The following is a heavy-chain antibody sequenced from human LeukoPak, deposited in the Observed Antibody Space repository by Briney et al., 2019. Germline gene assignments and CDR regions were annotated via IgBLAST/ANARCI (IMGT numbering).Heavy chain of an antibody. V-gene: IGHV1-46*01. J-gene: IGHJ5*02. CDR3: ARDNSVGDNAWWFDP. CDR1: GYTFSDYY. Sequence: ASVKVSCKASGYTFSDYYMHWVRQAPGQGLEWMGLINPTGGSTGYAQKFQGRVTMTRDMSTSTDYMELSSLRSEDTAIYYCARDNSVGDNAWWFDPWGQGTLVTVSS. D-gene: IGHD1-26*01. CDR2: INPTGGST.